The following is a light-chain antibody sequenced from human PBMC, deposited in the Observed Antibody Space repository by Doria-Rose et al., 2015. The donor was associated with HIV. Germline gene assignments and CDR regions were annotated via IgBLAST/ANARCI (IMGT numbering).Light chain of an antibody. CDR1: QDINNY. Sequence: DIQLTQSPSSLSASIGDRVTVTCRASQDINNYVAWYQQKPGEVPKLLIYAASILQSGVPSRFSGSGSGTIFTLTISNLQPADVATYFCQQYNSAPLFTFGPGTELDIK. CDR2: AAS. CDR3: QQYNSAPLFT. V-gene: IGKV1-27*01. J-gene: IGKJ3*01.